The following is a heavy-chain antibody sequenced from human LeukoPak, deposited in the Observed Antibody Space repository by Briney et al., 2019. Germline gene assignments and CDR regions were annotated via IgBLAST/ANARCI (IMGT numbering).Heavy chain of an antibody. J-gene: IGHJ5*02. D-gene: IGHD2-2*02. V-gene: IGHV1-8*01. CDR3: ARASDCSSTSCYSLSYWFDP. CDR1: GYTFTSYD. CDR2: MNPNSGNT. Sequence: ASVKVSCKASGYTFTSYDINWVRQATGQGLEWMGWMNPNSGNTGYAQKFQGRVTMTRNTSISTAYMELSSLRSEDTAVYYCARASDCSSTSCYSLSYWFDPWGQGTLVTVSS.